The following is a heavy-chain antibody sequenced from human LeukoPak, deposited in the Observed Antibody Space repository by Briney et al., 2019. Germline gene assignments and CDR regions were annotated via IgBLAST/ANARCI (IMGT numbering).Heavy chain of an antibody. D-gene: IGHD3-22*01. CDR1: GFTFSAYS. CDR3: ARAHSYDSSDFPTPDY. Sequence: GGSLRVSCEASGFTFSAYSMNWVRQAPGKGLEWVSYISGVSSYIYYADSVKGRFTISRDNAKKSLYLHMNSLRAEDTAVYYCARAHSYDSSDFPTPDYWGQGTLVTVSS. CDR2: ISGVSSYI. J-gene: IGHJ4*02. V-gene: IGHV3-21*01.